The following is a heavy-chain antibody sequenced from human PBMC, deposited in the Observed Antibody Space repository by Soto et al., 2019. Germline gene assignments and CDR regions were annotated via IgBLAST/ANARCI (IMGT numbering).Heavy chain of an antibody. CDR3: AKQKRREYSGFFDAFDI. V-gene: IGHV4-39*01. CDR1: GGSISSSSYY. D-gene: IGHD5-12*01. CDR2: IYYSGST. J-gene: IGHJ3*02. Sequence: QLQLQESGPGLVKPSETLSLTCTVSGGSISSSSYYWGWVRQPPGKGLEWIGSIYYSGSTYYNPSLQSRVTISVDTSKNQFSLKLSSVTAADTAVFYCAKQKRREYSGFFDAFDIWGQGTMVTVSS.